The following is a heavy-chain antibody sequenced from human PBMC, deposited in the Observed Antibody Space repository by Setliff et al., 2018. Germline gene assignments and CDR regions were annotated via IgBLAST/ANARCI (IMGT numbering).Heavy chain of an antibody. D-gene: IGHD3-22*01. Sequence: GESLTISCKGSGYSFTSYWIGWVRQMPGKGLEWMGIIYPGDSDTRYSPSFQGQVTIPADKSISTAYLQWSSLKASDTAMYYCARLTYYYDSSGLNAFDIWGQGTMVTVSS. V-gene: IGHV5-51*01. CDR3: ARLTYYYDSSGLNAFDI. CDR2: IYPGDSDT. CDR1: GYSFTSYW. J-gene: IGHJ3*02.